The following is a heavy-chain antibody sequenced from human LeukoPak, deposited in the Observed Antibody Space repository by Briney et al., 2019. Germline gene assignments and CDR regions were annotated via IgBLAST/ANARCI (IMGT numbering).Heavy chain of an antibody. D-gene: IGHD6-19*01. CDR2: IYHSGST. V-gene: IGHV4-30-2*01. Sequence: SRTLSLTCAVSGGSISSGGYSWSWIRQPPGKGLEWIGYIYHSGSTYYNPSLKSRVTISVDRSKSQFSLKLSSVTAADTAVYYCARVVGSGWFFWFDPWGQGTLVTVSS. CDR3: ARVVGSGWFFWFDP. CDR1: GGSISSGGYS. J-gene: IGHJ5*02.